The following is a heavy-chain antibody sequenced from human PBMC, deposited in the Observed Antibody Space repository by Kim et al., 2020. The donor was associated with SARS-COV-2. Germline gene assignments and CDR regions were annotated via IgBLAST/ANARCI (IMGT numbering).Heavy chain of an antibody. Sequence: FDPSLKSRVTISVDTSNNQFSLNLSCVTAAHTAIYYCARSGYRTRNFEYWGQGALVTVSS. V-gene: IGHV4-34*01. D-gene: IGHD5-18*01. J-gene: IGHJ4*02. CDR3: ARSGYRTRNFEY.